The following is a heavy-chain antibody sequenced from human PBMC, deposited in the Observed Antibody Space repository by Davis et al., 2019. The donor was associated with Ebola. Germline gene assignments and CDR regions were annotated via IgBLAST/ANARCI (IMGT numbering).Heavy chain of an antibody. Sequence: GESLKISCAASGFTFSSYNMNWVRQAPGKGLEWVSSISSSSTYVYYADSVKGRFTISRDNAKNSLYLQMNGLRPEETAVYYCARDHGGNYNYDSSGYYPWGQGALVTVSS. CDR3: ARDHGGNYNYDSSGYYP. CDR1: GFTFSSYN. J-gene: IGHJ5*02. V-gene: IGHV3-21*01. D-gene: IGHD3-22*01. CDR2: ISSSSTYV.